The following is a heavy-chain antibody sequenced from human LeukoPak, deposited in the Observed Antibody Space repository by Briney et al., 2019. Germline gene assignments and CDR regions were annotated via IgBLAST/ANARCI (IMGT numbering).Heavy chain of an antibody. CDR3: ARQDYDSSGYYSLNYFDY. CDR2: IYYSGST. V-gene: IGHV4-39*01. J-gene: IGHJ4*02. CDR1: GGSISSSSYY. D-gene: IGHD3-22*01. Sequence: SETLSLTCTVSGGSISSSSYYWGWIRQPPGKGLEWIGSIYYSGSTYYNPSLKSRVTISVDTSKNQFSLKQSSVTAADTAVYYCARQDYDSSGYYSLNYFDYWGQGTLVTVSS.